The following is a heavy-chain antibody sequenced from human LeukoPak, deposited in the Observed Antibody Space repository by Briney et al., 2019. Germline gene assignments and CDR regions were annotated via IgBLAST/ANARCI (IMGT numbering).Heavy chain of an antibody. CDR1: GYTFTGYY. J-gene: IGHJ6*03. CDR3: ARGGSGTYYYMDV. CDR2: IIPIFGTA. D-gene: IGHD3-10*01. Sequence: SVKVSCKASGYTFTGYYMHWVRQAPGQGLEWMGGIIPIFGTANYAQKFQGGVTITADESTSTAYMELSSLRSEDTAVYYCARGGSGTYYYMDVWGKGTTVTISS. V-gene: IGHV1-69*13.